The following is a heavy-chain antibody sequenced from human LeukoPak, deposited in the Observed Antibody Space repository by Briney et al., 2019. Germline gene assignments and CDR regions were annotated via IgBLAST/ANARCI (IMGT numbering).Heavy chain of an antibody. CDR2: IYPGDSDT. Sequence: GESLKISCKGSGYIFNNYWIAWVRQMPGKGLEWMGIIYPGDSDTRYSASFQGQVTMSADKSTSTAYLQWSSLKASDTAMYYCARRYGRPFDYWGQGTLVTVSS. J-gene: IGHJ4*02. CDR1: GYIFNNYW. V-gene: IGHV5-51*01. CDR3: ARRYGRPFDY. D-gene: IGHD4-17*01.